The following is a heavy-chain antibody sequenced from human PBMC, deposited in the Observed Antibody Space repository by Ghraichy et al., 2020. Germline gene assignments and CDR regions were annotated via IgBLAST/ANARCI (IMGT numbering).Heavy chain of an antibody. CDR1: GFTFSNAW. CDR2: IKSKTDGGTT. J-gene: IGHJ6*02. Sequence: GESLNISCAASGFTFSNAWMSWVRQAPGKGLEWVGRIKSKTDGGTTDYAAPVKGRFTISRDDSKNTLYLQMNSLKTEDTAVYYCTTVGLQTYYYYGMDVWGQGTTVTVSS. CDR3: TTVGLQTYYYYGMDV. D-gene: IGHD4-11*01. V-gene: IGHV3-15*01.